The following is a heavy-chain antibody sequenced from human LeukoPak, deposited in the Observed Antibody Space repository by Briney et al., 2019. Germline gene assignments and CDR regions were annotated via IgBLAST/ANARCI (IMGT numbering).Heavy chain of an antibody. CDR2: INSYGSST. Sequence: GGSLRLSCAASGFTFSSYWMHWVRQAPGKGLVWVSRINSYGSSTSYADSVKGRFTISRDNAKNTLYLQMNSLRAEDTAVYYCAREFFPYDFWSGYYIGGAFDIWGQGTMVTVSS. CDR3: AREFFPYDFWSGYYIGGAFDI. D-gene: IGHD3-3*01. J-gene: IGHJ3*02. CDR1: GFTFSSYW. V-gene: IGHV3-74*01.